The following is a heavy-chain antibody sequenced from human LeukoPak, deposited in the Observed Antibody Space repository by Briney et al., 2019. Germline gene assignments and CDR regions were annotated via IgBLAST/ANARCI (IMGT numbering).Heavy chain of an antibody. CDR2: IKQDGSEK. J-gene: IGHJ4*02. CDR1: GFTFSSYG. D-gene: IGHD6-19*01. V-gene: IGHV3-7*01. Sequence: GGSLRLSCAASGFTFSSYGLSWGRQAPGKGLGRVSNIKQDGSEKYYVDSVKGRFTTSRDNAKNSLYLQMNSLRAEDTAVYYCARHPLSSGWYGEFYFDYWGQGTLVTVSS. CDR3: ARHPLSSGWYGEFYFDY.